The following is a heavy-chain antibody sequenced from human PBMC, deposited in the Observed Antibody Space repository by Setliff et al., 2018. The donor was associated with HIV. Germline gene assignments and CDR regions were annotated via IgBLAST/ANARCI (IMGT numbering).Heavy chain of an antibody. Sequence: SETLSLTCTVSGGSISGFYWNWIRQSAGKGLQWIGRIYDSGSTKYNPSLKSRVTMSLDTSKNQFSLKLSSVTAADTAVYYCARDSSGSIDAFDIWGQGTTVTVSS. CDR3: ARDSSGSIDAFDI. V-gene: IGHV4-4*07. CDR2: IYDSGST. D-gene: IGHD3-22*01. J-gene: IGHJ3*02. CDR1: GGSISGFY.